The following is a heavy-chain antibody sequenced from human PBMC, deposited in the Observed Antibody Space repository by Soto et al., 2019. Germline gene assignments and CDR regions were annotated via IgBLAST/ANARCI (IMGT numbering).Heavy chain of an antibody. CDR3: AHAFGGTSWPNDAVDI. CDR1: GFSLSGDGVG. CDR2: IYWDDDQ. V-gene: IGHV2-5*02. D-gene: IGHD3-3*02. J-gene: IGHJ3*02. Sequence: QITLKESGPTLVKPTQSLTLTCTVSGFSLSGDGVGVGWIRQPPGKALEWLALIYWDDDQRYSPSLKTRLTITKDTSKNQVVLTMTNMDPVDTATYYCAHAFGGTSWPNDAVDIWGQGTVVTVSS.